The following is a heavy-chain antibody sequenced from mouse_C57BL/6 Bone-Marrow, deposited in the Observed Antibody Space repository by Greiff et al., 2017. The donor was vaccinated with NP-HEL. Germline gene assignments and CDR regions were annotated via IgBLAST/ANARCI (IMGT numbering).Heavy chain of an antibody. CDR1: GYSITSGYY. Sequence: EVKLMESGPGLVKPSQSLSLTCSVTGYSITSGYYWNWIRQFPGNKLEWMGYISYDGSNNYNPSLKNRISITRDTSKNQFFLKLNSVTTEDTATYYCARGGLTGTECDYWGQGTTLTVSS. CDR3: ARGGLTGTECDY. CDR2: ISYDGSN. D-gene: IGHD4-1*01. V-gene: IGHV3-6*01. J-gene: IGHJ2*01.